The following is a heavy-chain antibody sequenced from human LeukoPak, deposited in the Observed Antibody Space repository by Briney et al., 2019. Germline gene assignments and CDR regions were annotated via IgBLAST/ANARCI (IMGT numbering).Heavy chain of an antibody. CDR2: INPSGGST. Sequence: SSVKVSCKASGYTFTSYYMYWVRQAPGQGLEWMGVINPSGGSTTYAQKFQGRVTMTRDTSTSTVYMELSSLRSEDTAVYYCARDVGSSSWYFDYWGQGTLVTVSS. D-gene: IGHD6-13*01. CDR3: ARDVGSSSWYFDY. CDR1: GYTFTSYY. J-gene: IGHJ4*02. V-gene: IGHV1-46*01.